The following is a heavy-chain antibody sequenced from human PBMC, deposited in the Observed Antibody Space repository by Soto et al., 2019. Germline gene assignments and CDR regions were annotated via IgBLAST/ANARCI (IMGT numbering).Heavy chain of an antibody. J-gene: IGHJ4*02. CDR3: ARGPVGYSGYEPFDF. Sequence: ETLSLTCAVYGGSFSAYYWTWIRQPPGKGLEWIGEINHSGSTNYNPSLKSRVIISVDTSNNQFSLKLTSVTAADSAVYYCARGPVGYSGYEPFDFWGQGTLVTVSS. CDR2: INHSGST. D-gene: IGHD5-12*01. CDR1: GGSFSAYY. V-gene: IGHV4-34*01.